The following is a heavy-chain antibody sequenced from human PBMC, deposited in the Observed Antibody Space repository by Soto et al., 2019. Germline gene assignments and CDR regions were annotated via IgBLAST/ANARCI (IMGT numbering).Heavy chain of an antibody. CDR2: INPSGGST. Sequence: ASVKVSCKASGYTFTSYYMHWVRQAPGQGLEWMGIINPSGGSTSYAQKFQGRVTMTRDTSTTTVYMELTSLRSEDMAVYYCARDHLSYSLDVWGQGTTVTVSS. V-gene: IGHV1-46*01. CDR1: GYTFTSYY. J-gene: IGHJ6*02. D-gene: IGHD3-16*02. CDR3: ARDHLSYSLDV.